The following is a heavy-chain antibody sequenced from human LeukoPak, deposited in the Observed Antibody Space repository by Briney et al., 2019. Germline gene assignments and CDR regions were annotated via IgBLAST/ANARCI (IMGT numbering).Heavy chain of an antibody. Sequence: AGGSLRLSCAASGFTFSSYAMSWVRQAPGKGLEWVSYISSSGSTIYYADSVKGRFTISRDNAKNSLYLQMNSLRAEDTAVYYCAVLEGGYGDYEDAFDIWGQGTMVTVSS. CDR2: ISSSGSTI. D-gene: IGHD4-17*01. J-gene: IGHJ3*02. CDR1: GFTFSSYA. V-gene: IGHV3-48*03. CDR3: AVLEGGYGDYEDAFDI.